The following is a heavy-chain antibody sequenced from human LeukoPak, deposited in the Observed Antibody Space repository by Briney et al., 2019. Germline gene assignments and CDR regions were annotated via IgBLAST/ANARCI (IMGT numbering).Heavy chain of an antibody. D-gene: IGHD2-15*01. J-gene: IGHJ6*02. CDR1: GFTFSSYA. Sequence: GGSLRLSCAASGFTFSSYAMSWVRQAPGKGLEWVSAISGSGGSTYYADSVKGRFTISRDNPKNTLYLQMNSLRAEDTAVYYCAKANSPRYCSGGSCYYYYGMDVWGQGTTVAVSS. CDR3: AKANSPRYCSGGSCYYYYGMDV. V-gene: IGHV3-23*01. CDR2: ISGSGGST.